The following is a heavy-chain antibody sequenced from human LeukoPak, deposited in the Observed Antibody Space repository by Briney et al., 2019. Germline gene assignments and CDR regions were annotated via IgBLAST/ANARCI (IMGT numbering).Heavy chain of an antibody. CDR3: AKYSSGWYVYYYMDV. J-gene: IGHJ6*03. V-gene: IGHV3-23*01. CDR2: ISDTGGSA. Sequence: PGGSLRLSCAASGFTFSSYGMSWVRQAPGKGLEWVSAISDTGGSAYNAGSVKGRFTISRDNSKNTLYLEMNSLRAEDTAVYYCAKYSSGWYVYYYMDVWGKGTTVTVSS. D-gene: IGHD6-19*01. CDR1: GFTFSSYG.